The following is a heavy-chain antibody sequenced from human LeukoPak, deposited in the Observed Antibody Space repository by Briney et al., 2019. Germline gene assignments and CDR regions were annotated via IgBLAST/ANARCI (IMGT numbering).Heavy chain of an antibody. J-gene: IGHJ4*02. D-gene: IGHD6-6*01. CDR2: SAATPDGPIT. V-gene: IGHV3-15*04. Sequence: GGSLRLSCAASGFTFNVAWMSWVRQTPGKGLQWVARSAATPDGPITEYATPVRGRFTISRDDSRNMVYLQMGSLRTDDTAIYYCVWSSTWNKRFYLDQWGQGTLVTVSS. CDR3: VWSSTWNKRFYLDQ. CDR1: GFTFNVAW.